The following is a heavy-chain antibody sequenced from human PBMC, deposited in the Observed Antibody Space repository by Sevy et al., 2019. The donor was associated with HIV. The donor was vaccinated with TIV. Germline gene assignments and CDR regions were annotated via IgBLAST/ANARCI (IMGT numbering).Heavy chain of an antibody. V-gene: IGHV3-30*18. CDR2: ISHDGINE. J-gene: IGHJ6*02. CDR3: TNAYSGSYSHSYLYALDV. CDR1: GFSFSYYG. D-gene: IGHD1-26*01. Sequence: GGYLRLSCIGSGFSFSYYGIHCVRQAPGKGLDWIALISHDGINEYYADSVKGRFTISRDNSKNTVYLEMISLRNEDTAIYFCTNAYSGSYSHSYLYALDVWGQGTTVTVSS.